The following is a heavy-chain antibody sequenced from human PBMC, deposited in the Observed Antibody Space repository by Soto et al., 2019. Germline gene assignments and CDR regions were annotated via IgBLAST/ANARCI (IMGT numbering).Heavy chain of an antibody. V-gene: IGHV3-23*01. Sequence: EVQLLESGGGLVQPGGSLRLSCAASGFTFSSYAMSWVRQAPGKGLEWVSVISGSGVSTNYADSVKDRFTISRDNSKNSLYLQMNSLRVEDTAVYYCAKSSTWAHYYYMDVWGKGTTVTVSS. J-gene: IGHJ6*03. CDR2: ISGSGVST. CDR1: GFTFSSYA. D-gene: IGHD2-2*01. CDR3: AKSSTWAHYYYMDV.